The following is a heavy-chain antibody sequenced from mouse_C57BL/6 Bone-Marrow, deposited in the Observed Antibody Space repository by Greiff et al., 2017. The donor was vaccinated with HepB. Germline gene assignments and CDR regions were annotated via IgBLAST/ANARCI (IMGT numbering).Heavy chain of an antibody. CDR3: ARENYYGSSSNWYFDV. V-gene: IGHV1-26*01. Sequence: VQLQQSGPELVKPGASVKISCKASGYTFTDYYMNWVKQSHGKSLEWIGDINPNNGGTSYNQKFKGKATLTVDKSSSTAYMELRSLTSEDSAVYYCARENYYGSSSNWYFDVWGTGTTVTVSS. D-gene: IGHD1-1*01. CDR2: INPNNGGT. CDR1: GYTFTDYY. J-gene: IGHJ1*03.